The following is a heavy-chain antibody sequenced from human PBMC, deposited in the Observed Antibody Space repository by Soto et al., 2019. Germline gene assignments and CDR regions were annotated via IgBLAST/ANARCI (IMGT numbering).Heavy chain of an antibody. Sequence: PSETLSLTCAVSGGSISSSNWWSWVRQPPGKGLEWIGEIYHSGSTNYNPSLKSRVTISVDKSKNQFSLKLSSVTAADTAVYYCARRYDSSSYLGSLHLRYYYGMDVWGQGTTVTVSS. CDR2: IYHSGST. V-gene: IGHV4-4*02. D-gene: IGHD6-6*01. J-gene: IGHJ6*02. CDR1: GGSISSSNW. CDR3: ARRYDSSSYLGSLHLRYYYGMDV.